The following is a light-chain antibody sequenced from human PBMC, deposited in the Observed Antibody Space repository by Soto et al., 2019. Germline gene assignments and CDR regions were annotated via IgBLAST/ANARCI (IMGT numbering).Light chain of an antibody. CDR1: QSVSSY. Sequence: EIVLTLSPATLSLSPGEGATLSCRASQSVSSYLAWYPQKPGQAPRLLIYDASNRATGIPARFSGSGSGTDFALTISSLEPEDFAVYYCQQRSNWPPLTFGGGTKVEIK. J-gene: IGKJ4*02. CDR3: QQRSNWPPLT. CDR2: DAS. V-gene: IGKV3-11*01.